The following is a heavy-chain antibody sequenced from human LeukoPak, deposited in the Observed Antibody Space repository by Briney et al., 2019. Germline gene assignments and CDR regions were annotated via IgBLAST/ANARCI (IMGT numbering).Heavy chain of an antibody. CDR2: ISESGAGT. CDR1: GFTFSSYA. V-gene: IGHV3-23*01. CDR3: ARFGYSSSWYSFDY. Sequence: GGSLRLSYAASGFTFSSYAMSWVRQAPGKGLEWLSAISESGAGTYYADSVKGRFTISRDNSKNTLYLQMNSLRAEDTAVYYCARFGYSSSWYSFDYWGQGTLVTVSS. J-gene: IGHJ4*02. D-gene: IGHD6-13*01.